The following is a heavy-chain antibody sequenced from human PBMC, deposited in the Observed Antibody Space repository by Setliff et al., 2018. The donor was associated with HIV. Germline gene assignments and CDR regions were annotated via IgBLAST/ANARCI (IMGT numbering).Heavy chain of an antibody. V-gene: IGHV4-59*11. CDR1: GGSITSHY. CDR2: MYNSGST. Sequence: PSETLSLTCTVSGGSITSHYWSWIRQPPGKGLEWIGYMYNSGSTNYNPSLKSRVTISVDTSKNQFSLKLTSVTAADTAVYYCARSRPSLRAFDIWGQGTMVTVSS. CDR3: ARSRPSLRAFDI. J-gene: IGHJ3*02. D-gene: IGHD4-17*01.